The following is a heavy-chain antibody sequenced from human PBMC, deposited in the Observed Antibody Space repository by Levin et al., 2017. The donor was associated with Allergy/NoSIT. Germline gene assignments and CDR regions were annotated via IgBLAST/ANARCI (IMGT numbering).Heavy chain of an antibody. Sequence: KVSCQASGYSFTNYWFGWVRQRPGKGLEWMGLIFPSDSDTRVSPSFQGQIIMSVDKSISTAYLQWSSLKASDSAMYYCARRDSDGSNSFDYWGQGTLVTVSS. D-gene: IGHD4-23*01. CDR3: ARRDSDGSNSFDY. V-gene: IGHV5-51*01. CDR1: GYSFTNYW. J-gene: IGHJ4*02. CDR2: IFPSDSDT.